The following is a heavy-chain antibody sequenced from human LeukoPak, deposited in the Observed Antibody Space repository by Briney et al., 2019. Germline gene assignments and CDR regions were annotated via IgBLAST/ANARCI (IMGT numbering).Heavy chain of an antibody. J-gene: IGHJ4*02. CDR2: IKSDGSST. D-gene: IGHD3-3*01. V-gene: IGHV3-74*01. CDR1: GFIFTDYY. Sequence: GGSLRLSCAASGFIFTDYYMSWVRQAPGKGLEWVSRIKSDGSSTSHADSVKGRFTISRDNAKNTLYLQMNSLRGEDTAVYYCASGRWSDYLDYWGQGTLVTVSS. CDR3: ASGRWSDYLDY.